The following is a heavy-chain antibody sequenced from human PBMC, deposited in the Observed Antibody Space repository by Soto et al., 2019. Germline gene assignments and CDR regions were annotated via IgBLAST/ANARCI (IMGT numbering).Heavy chain of an antibody. J-gene: IGHJ4*02. D-gene: IGHD5-18*01. CDR2: IIPIFGTA. CDR3: AIPPRDTYYFDY. V-gene: IGHV1-69*13. Sequence: ASVKVSCKASGCTFSSYAISWVRQAPGQGLEWMGGIIPIFGTANYAQKFQGRVTITADESTSTAYMELSSLRSEDTAVYYCAIPPRDTYYFDYWGQGTLVTVSS. CDR1: GCTFSSYA.